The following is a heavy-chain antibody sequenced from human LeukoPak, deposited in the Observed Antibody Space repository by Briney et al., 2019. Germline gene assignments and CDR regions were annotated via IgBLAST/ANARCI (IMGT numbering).Heavy chain of an antibody. D-gene: IGHD3-10*01. V-gene: IGHV4-59*01. CDR2: IYYSGST. CDR1: GGSISSYY. J-gene: IGHJ6*03. CDR3: ARVEEGYGSGRRENYYYYYMDV. Sequence: SETLSLTCTVSGGSISSYYWSWIRQPPGKGLEWIGNIYYSGSTNYNPSLKSRVTISVDTSKNQFSLRLSSVTAADTAVYYCARVEEGYGSGRRENYYYYYMDVWGKGTTVTISS.